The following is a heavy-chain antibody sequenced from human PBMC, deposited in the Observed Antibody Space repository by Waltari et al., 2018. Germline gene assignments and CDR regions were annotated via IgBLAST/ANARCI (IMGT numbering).Heavy chain of an antibody. V-gene: IGHV4-59*01. Sequence: QVQLQESGPGLVKPSETLSLTCTVSGGSISSYYWSWIRQPPGKGLEWIGHIYYSGSTTHNPSLKSRVTISVDTSKNQFSLKLRSVTAADTAVYYCARDSIPTPPDSWGQGTLVTVSS. CDR1: GGSISSYY. CDR2: IYYSGST. J-gene: IGHJ4*02. CDR3: ARDSIPTPPDS.